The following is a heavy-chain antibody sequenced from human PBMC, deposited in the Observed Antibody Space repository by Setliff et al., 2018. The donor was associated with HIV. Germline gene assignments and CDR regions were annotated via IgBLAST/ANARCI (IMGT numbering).Heavy chain of an antibody. CDR3: ARDLSYDYDRSSDTFDY. CDR1: GFTFSSYA. J-gene: IGHJ4*02. Sequence: GGSLRLSCAASGFTFSSYAMSWVRQAPGKGLEWVSGINSDGTSTTYADSVKGRFTISRDNAKNTLYLQMNSLRAEDTAVHYCARDLSYDYDRSSDTFDYWGQGTLVTVSS. D-gene: IGHD3-22*01. V-gene: IGHV3-74*03. CDR2: INSDGTST.